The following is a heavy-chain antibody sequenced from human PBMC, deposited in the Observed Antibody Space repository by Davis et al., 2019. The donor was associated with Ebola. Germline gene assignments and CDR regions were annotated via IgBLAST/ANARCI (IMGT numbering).Heavy chain of an antibody. D-gene: IGHD3-10*01. CDR1: GGSFSGYY. J-gene: IGHJ6*04. CDR2: INHSGST. Sequence: SETLSLTCAVYGGSFSGYYWSWIRQPPGKGLEWIGEINHSGSTNYNPSLKSRVTISVDTSKNQFSLKLSSVTAADTAVYYWAREEILWFGELLFVRTYGMDVWGKGTTVTVSS. CDR3: AREEILWFGELLFVRTYGMDV. V-gene: IGHV4-34*01.